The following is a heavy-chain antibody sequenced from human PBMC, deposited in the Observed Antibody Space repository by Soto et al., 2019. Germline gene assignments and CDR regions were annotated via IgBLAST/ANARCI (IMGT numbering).Heavy chain of an antibody. D-gene: IGHD6-13*01. CDR1: GFSLSTSGVG. J-gene: IGHJ5*02. V-gene: IGHV2-5*02. CDR2: IYWDDDK. CDR3: ARGGYSSSWYTSWFDP. Sequence: SGPTLVNPTQPLTLTCTFSGFSLSTSGVGVGWIRQPPGKALEWLALIYWDDDKRYSPSLKSRLTITKDTSKNQVVLTMTNMDPVGTATYYCARGGYSSSWYTSWFDPWGQGTLVTVSS.